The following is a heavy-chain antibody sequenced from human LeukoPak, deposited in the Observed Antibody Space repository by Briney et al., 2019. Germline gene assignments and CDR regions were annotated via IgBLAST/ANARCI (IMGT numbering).Heavy chain of an antibody. V-gene: IGHV5-51*01. D-gene: IGHD1-1*01. J-gene: IGHJ4*02. CDR2: IYPGDSDA. CDR1: GYSFTKYW. CDR3: ARLFRNWSDGGVDQ. Sequence: GESLKISCKASGYSFTKYWIGWVRQMPGKGLEWMGIIYPGDSDAIYSPSSQGRVTISADKSISIAYLQWSSLKASDTAMYYCARLFRNWSDGGVDQWGQGTLVTVSS.